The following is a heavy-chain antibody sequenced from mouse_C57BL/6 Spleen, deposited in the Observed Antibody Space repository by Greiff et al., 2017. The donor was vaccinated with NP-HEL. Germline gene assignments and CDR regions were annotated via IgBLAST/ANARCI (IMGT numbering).Heavy chain of an antibody. J-gene: IGHJ2*01. CDR1: GYTFTSYW. V-gene: IGHV1-69*01. CDR2: IDPSDSYT. CDR3: ARRVYYGSSFIDY. Sequence: QVHVKQPGAELVMPGASVKLSCKASGYTFTSYWMHWVKQRPGQGLEWIGEIDPSDSYTNYNQKFKGKSTLTVDKSSSTAYMQLSSLTSEDSAVYYCARRVYYGSSFIDYWGQGTTLTVSS. D-gene: IGHD1-1*01.